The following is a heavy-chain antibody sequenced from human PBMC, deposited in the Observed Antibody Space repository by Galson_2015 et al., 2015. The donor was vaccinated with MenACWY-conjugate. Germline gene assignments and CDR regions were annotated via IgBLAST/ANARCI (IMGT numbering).Heavy chain of an antibody. CDR2: TYYRSKWYN. CDR3: VKGQTGAPFDP. J-gene: IGHJ5*02. V-gene: IGHV6-1*01. CDR1: GDSVSSNTAA. Sequence: CAISGDSVSSNTAAWNWISQSPSRGLEWLGRTYYRSKWYNEYVVFVKSRIIIHADTSNNQVSLQLTSVTPEDTALYYCVKGQTGAPFDPWGQGTLVTVSS. D-gene: IGHD1-26*01.